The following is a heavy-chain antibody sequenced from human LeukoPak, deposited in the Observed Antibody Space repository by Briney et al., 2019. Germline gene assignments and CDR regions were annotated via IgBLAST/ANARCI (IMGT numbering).Heavy chain of an antibody. Sequence: PGGSLRLSCAASGFTFSSYWMSWVRQAPGKGLEWVANIKQDGSEKYYVDSVKGRFTISRDNSKNTLYLQMNSLRAEDTAVYYCARGLGVAARLLDYWGQGTLVTVSS. D-gene: IGHD6-6*01. V-gene: IGHV3-7*01. CDR3: ARGLGVAARLLDY. J-gene: IGHJ4*02. CDR1: GFTFSSYW. CDR2: IKQDGSEK.